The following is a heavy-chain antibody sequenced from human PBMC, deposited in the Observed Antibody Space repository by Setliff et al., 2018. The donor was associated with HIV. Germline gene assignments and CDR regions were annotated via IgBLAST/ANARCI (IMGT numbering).Heavy chain of an antibody. Sequence: SVKVSCKASGGTFSSHEISWVRQAPGQGLEWMGGIVPILNTGNYAPKFQVRVTITADETTTTAYMELSSLRSEDTAVYYCARIPNHSSGFGCWGQGTPVTVSS. D-gene: IGHD3-22*01. CDR3: ARIPNHSSGFGC. CDR1: GGTFSSHE. V-gene: IGHV1-69*13. CDR2: IVPILNTG. J-gene: IGHJ4*02.